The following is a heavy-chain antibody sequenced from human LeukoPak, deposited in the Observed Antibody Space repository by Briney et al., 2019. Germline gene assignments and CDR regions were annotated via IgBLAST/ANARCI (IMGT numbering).Heavy chain of an antibody. V-gene: IGHV3-23*01. D-gene: IGHD3-22*01. Sequence: PGGSLRLSCAASGFTFSSYAMGWVRQAPGKGLEWVSAISGSGGSTYYADSVKGRFTISRDNSKNTLYLQMNSLRAEDTAVYYCAKAVVGPYDSSGYYLYYFDYWGQGTLVTVSS. CDR1: GFTFSSYA. CDR2: ISGSGGST. CDR3: AKAVVGPYDSSGYYLYYFDY. J-gene: IGHJ4*02.